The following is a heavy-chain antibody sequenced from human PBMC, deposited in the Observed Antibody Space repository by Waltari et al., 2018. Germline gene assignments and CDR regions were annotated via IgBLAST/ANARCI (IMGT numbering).Heavy chain of an antibody. CDR2: LNPNTGDT. Sequence: VQLVQSGTEVKTPGDSVTVSCKSSGYTFLIYYIQWARQAPGQGLEWMGRLNPNTGDTVCAQGFKGRATMTRDTSIATAYLELSRLRSDDTAVYYCARDLGHHGDYALGRIDYWGQGTLVTVSS. D-gene: IGHD4-17*01. V-gene: IGHV1-2*06. J-gene: IGHJ4*02. CDR3: ARDLGHHGDYALGRIDY. CDR1: GYTFLIYY.